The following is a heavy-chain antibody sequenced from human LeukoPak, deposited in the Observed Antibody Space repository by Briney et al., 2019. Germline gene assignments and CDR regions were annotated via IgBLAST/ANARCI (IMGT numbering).Heavy chain of an antibody. CDR1: GGSFSGYY. Sequence: SETLSLTCAVYGGSFSGYYWSWIRQPPGKGLEWIGEINHSGSTNYNPSLKSRVTISVDTSKNQFSLKLSSVTAADTAVYYCARGWLGYCSSTSCYTIDYWGQGTLVTVSS. CDR3: ARGWLGYCSSTSCYTIDY. J-gene: IGHJ4*02. V-gene: IGHV4-34*01. CDR2: INHSGST. D-gene: IGHD2-2*02.